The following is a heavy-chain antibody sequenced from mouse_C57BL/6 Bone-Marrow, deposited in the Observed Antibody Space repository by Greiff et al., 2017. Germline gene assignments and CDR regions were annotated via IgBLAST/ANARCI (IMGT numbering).Heavy chain of an antibody. J-gene: IGHJ4*01. CDR3: ARRIYYGYGGPFYAMDY. Sequence: EVMLVESGGDLVKPGGSLKLSCAASGFTFSSYGMSWVRQTPDKRLAWVATISSGGSYTYYPDSVKGRFTISRDNAKNTLYLQMSSLKSEDTAMYYCARRIYYGYGGPFYAMDYWGQGTSVTVSS. CDR1: GFTFSSYG. V-gene: IGHV5-6*02. D-gene: IGHD2-2*01. CDR2: ISSGGSYT.